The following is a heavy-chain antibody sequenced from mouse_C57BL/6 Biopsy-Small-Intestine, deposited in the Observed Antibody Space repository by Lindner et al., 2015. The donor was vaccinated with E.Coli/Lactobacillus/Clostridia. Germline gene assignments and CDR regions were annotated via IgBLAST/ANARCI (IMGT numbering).Heavy chain of an antibody. CDR2: INPNGGGT. CDR3: AWTPNTYYFDY. J-gene: IGHJ2*01. D-gene: IGHD5-1-1*01. Sequence: SVKVSCKASGYTFTYHYIHWMRQAPGQGLEWMGWINPNGGGTDYAQKFQDRVTMTRDTSINTAYMELSRLTSDDTAVYYCAWTPNTYYFDYWGQGTPVTVSS. CDR1: GYTFTYHY. V-gene: IGHV1-66*01.